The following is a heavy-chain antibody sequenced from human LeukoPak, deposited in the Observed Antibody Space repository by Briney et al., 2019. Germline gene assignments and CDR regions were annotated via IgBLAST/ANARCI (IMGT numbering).Heavy chain of an antibody. CDR1: GVSISSDY. J-gene: IGHJ6*02. CDR2: INHSGST. CDR3: ARSRGAMVRGVLSYYYYYYGMDV. D-gene: IGHD3-10*01. V-gene: IGHV4-34*01. Sequence: SETLSLTCTVSGVSISSDYWSWLRLPPGKGLEWIGEINHSGSTKYKPSLKRRVTISVDKYKNKFSLKLSSVTAADTAVYYCARSRGAMVRGVLSYYYYYYGMDVWGQGTTVTVSS.